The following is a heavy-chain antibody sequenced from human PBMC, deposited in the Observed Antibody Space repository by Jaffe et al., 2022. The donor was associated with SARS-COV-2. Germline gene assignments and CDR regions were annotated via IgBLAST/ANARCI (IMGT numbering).Heavy chain of an antibody. Sequence: QLQLQESGPGLVKPSETLSLTCTVSGGSISSSSYYWGWIRQPPGKGLEWIGSIYYSGSTYYNPSLKSRVTISVDTSKNQFSLKLSSVTAADTAVYYCARLNGRDYYYGMDVWGQGTTVTVSS. CDR1: GGSISSSSYY. CDR3: ARLNGRDYYYGMDV. J-gene: IGHJ6*02. V-gene: IGHV4-39*01. D-gene: IGHD1-1*01. CDR2: IYYSGST.